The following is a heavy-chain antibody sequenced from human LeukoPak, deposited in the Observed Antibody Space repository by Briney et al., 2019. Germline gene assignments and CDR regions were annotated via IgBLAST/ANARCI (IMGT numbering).Heavy chain of an antibody. CDR3: ARRTDGYTSN. Sequence: GGSLRLSCAASGFTFSSFEMNWVRQAPGKGLEWVSYIASSGSTKYYADSVKGRFTISRDNAKNSLYLQMNSLRGEDTAVYYCARRTDGYTSNWGQRTLVTVSS. CDR2: IASSGSTK. CDR1: GFTFSSFE. D-gene: IGHD5-24*01. J-gene: IGHJ4*02. V-gene: IGHV3-48*03.